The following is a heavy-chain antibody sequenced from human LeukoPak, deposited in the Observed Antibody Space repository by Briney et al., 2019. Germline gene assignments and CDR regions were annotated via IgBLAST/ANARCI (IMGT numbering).Heavy chain of an antibody. CDR2: IYYSGST. CDR1: GGSISSSSYY. J-gene: IGHJ2*01. CDR3: ARLHSSVRWGSIAAAGTPRGLYFDL. V-gene: IGHV4-39*07. Sequence: SETLSLTCTVSGGSISSSSYYWGWIRQPPGKGLEWIGSIYYSGSTYYNPSLKSRVTISVDTSKNQFSLKLSSVTAADTAVYYCARLHSSVRWGSIAAAGTPRGLYFDLWGRGTLVTVSS. D-gene: IGHD6-13*01.